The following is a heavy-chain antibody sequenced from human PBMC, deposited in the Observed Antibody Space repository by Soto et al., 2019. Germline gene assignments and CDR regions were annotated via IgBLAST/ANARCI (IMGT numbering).Heavy chain of an antibody. V-gene: IGHV3-53*01. Sequence: GGSLRLSCAASGFTVSSNYMIWVRQAPGKGLEWVSVIYSDGRTYYADSVKGRFTISRDNSKNTLYFQMNSLRAEDTAVYYCARSHYYDSSADDAFDIWGQGTMVTVSS. CDR3: ARSHYYDSSADDAFDI. CDR1: GFTVSSNY. D-gene: IGHD3-22*01. CDR2: IYSDGRT. J-gene: IGHJ3*02.